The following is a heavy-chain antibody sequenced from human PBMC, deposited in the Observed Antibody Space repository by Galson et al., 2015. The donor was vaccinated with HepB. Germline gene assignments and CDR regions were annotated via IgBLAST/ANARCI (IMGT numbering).Heavy chain of an antibody. CDR2: IYFIGST. CDR1: GDSIISGGDS. CDR3: ARGNSRGFSFGL. Sequence: TLSLTCAVSGDSIISGGDSWHWIRQPPGTGLEWIGYIYFIGSTYYNPSLKGRVTISADTSERQFFLRLSSVTAAGTAVYYCARGNSRGFSFGLWGQGILVTVSS. V-gene: IGHV4-30-4*07. D-gene: IGHD5-18*01. J-gene: IGHJ4*02.